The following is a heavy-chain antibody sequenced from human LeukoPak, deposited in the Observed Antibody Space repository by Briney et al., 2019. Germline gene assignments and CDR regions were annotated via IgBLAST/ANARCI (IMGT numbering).Heavy chain of an antibody. V-gene: IGHV3-48*03. D-gene: IGHD3-22*01. CDR1: GFTFSSYE. CDR2: ISSSGSTI. J-gene: IGHJ4*02. Sequence: PGGSLRLSCAASGFTFSSYEMNWVRQAPGKGLEWVSYISSSGSTIYYADSVKGRFTISRDNAKNSLYLQMNSLRAEDTAVYYCARYYYDSSGYVDPHWGQGTLVTVSS. CDR3: ARYYYDSSGYVDPH.